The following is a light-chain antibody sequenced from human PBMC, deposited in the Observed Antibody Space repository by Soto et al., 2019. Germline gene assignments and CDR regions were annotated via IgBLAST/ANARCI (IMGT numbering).Light chain of an antibody. V-gene: IGLV2-14*01. CDR1: SSDVGGYNY. J-gene: IGLJ3*02. CDR2: EVS. Sequence: QSVLTQPASVSGSPGQSITISCTGTSSDVGGYNYVSWYQQHPGKAPKLMIYEVSNRPSGVSNRFSGSKSGNTASLIISGLQAEDEADYYCSSFTTSGTRVFGGGTKVTVL. CDR3: SSFTTSGTRV.